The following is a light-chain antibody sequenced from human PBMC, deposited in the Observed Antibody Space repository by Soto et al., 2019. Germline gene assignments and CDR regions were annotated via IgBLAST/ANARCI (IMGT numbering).Light chain of an antibody. Sequence: EIVLTQSPATLSVSPGERATLSCRASQSVSTTLAWFQQKPGHAPRLLSYGASTRATGIPARSSGSGSGTEFTLTISSLPSEYFAVDVCHKYNNCPLITVGQGTRLEIE. CDR2: GAS. J-gene: IGKJ5*01. CDR1: QSVSTT. V-gene: IGKV3-15*01. CDR3: HKYNNCPLIT.